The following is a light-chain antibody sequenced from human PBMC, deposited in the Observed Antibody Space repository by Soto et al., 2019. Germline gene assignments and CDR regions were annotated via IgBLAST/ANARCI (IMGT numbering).Light chain of an antibody. CDR3: HQRSNWPPDT. J-gene: IGKJ5*01. CDR1: HSVHTS. V-gene: IGKV3-11*01. CDR2: GAS. Sequence: IVLTHCPDTLSLSPLERAALLCSVSHSVHTSLAWYLQKPGQPPRLLIYGASTRAACVPARLSGSGSGTDFTLTISSLEPEDFAVYYCHQRSNWPPDTFGQGTRLEIK.